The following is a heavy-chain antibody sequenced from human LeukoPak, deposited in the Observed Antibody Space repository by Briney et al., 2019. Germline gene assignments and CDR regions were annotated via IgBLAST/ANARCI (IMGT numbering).Heavy chain of an antibody. J-gene: IGHJ4*02. CDR2: IKQDGSEK. Sequence: WMTWVSQAPGKGLEWVANIKQDGSEKSYVDSVKGRFTISRDNAKNSLYLQMNSLRAEDTAIYYCTRVGYIDEGIDYWGQGTLVTVSS. V-gene: IGHV3-7*04. D-gene: IGHD5-24*01. CDR1: W. CDR3: TRVGYIDEGIDY.